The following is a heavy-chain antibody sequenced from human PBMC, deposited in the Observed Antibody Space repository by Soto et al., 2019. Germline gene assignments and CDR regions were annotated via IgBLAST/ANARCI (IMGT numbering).Heavy chain of an antibody. V-gene: IGHV4-34*01. CDR2: INHSGST. CDR3: ARGGWHSSSWSHYYYYGMDV. Sequence: SETLSLPCSVYGGSFSGYYWSWIRQPPGKGLEWIGEINHSGSTNYNPSLKSRVTISVDTSKNQFSLKLSSVTAADTAVYYCARGGWHSSSWSHYYYYGMDVWGQGTTVTVSS. J-gene: IGHJ6*02. CDR1: GGSFSGYY. D-gene: IGHD6-13*01.